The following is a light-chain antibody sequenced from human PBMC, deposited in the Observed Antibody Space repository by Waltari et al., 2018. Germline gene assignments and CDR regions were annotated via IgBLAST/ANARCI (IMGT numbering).Light chain of an antibody. V-gene: IGKV3-20*01. CDR1: HSVSSSY. CDR2: GAS. J-gene: IGKJ1*01. Sequence: EIVLTQSPGTLSLSPGERATLSCRASHSVSSSYLAWYQQKPGQAPRVLIHGASTRATGIPDRFSGSGSGTDFTLTISRLEPEDFAVYYCQQYGSSPWTFGQGTKVEIK. CDR3: QQYGSSPWT.